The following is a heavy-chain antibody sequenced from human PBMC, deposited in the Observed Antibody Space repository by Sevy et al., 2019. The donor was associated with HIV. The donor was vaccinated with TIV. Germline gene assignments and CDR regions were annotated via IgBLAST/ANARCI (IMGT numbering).Heavy chain of an antibody. J-gene: IGHJ6*02. Sequence: GGSLRLSCAASGFTFDDYAMHWVRQAPGKGLEWVSGISWNSGSIGYADSVKGRFTISRDNAKNSLYLQMNSLRAEDTALYYCAKGTPHYYYGMDVWGQRTTVTVSS. CDR3: AKGTPHYYYGMDV. CDR1: GFTFDDYA. V-gene: IGHV3-9*01. CDR2: ISWNSGSI.